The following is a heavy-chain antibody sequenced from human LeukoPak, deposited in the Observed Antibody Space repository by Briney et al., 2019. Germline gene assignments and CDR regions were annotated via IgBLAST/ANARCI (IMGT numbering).Heavy chain of an antibody. CDR3: ARGYCSSTSCYYPHGMDA. V-gene: IGHV4-59*01. Sequence: PSETLSLTCTVSGGSISSYYWSWIRQPPGKGLEWIGYIYYSGSTNYNPSLKSRVTISVDTSKNQFSLKLSSVTAADTAVYYCARGYCSSTSCYYPHGMDAWGQGTTVTVSS. J-gene: IGHJ6*02. CDR2: IYYSGST. D-gene: IGHD2-2*01. CDR1: GGSISSYY.